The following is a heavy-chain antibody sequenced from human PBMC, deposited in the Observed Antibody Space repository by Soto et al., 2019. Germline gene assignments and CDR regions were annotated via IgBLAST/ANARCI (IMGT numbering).Heavy chain of an antibody. CDR2: IYHSGGT. Sequence: SETLSLTCSVSGDSISSGDYFWNWIRQPPGKGLEWIGYIYHSGGTHYNPSLKSRVTISVDTSKNQVSVKLSSVTAADTAVYYCARESAATGPKPNYYGMYVWGQGTTVTVSS. D-gene: IGHD6-13*01. CDR1: GDSISSGDYF. CDR3: ARESAATGPKPNYYGMYV. V-gene: IGHV4-30-4*01. J-gene: IGHJ6*02.